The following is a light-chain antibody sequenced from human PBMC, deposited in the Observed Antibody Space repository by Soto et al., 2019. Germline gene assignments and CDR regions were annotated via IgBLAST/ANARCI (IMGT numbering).Light chain of an antibody. V-gene: IGLV2-8*01. J-gene: IGLJ2*01. CDR2: DVI. Sequence: QSALTQPPSASGSPGQSVTISCTGTSSDVGASDYVSWYQQHPGKAPKLMIYDVIKRPSGVPDRFSGSKSGNTASLTVSGLKTEDEAHYYCCSSAGCTTLVFGGGTKMTVL. CDR1: SSDVGASDY. CDR3: CSSAGCTTLV.